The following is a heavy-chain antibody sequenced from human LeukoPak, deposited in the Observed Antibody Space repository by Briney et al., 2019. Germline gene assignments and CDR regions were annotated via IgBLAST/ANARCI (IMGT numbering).Heavy chain of an antibody. CDR3: ARDSAANDY. CDR1: GFTFSTYW. V-gene: IGHV3-7*01. J-gene: IGHJ4*02. Sequence: GGALRLSCEGSGFTFSTYWRSGVGQAAGKGRDWVANINQDGSEKYYVDTVKGRFTISRDNAKNSIYLQMNSLRAEDTAMYHCARDSAANDYWGQGTLVTVSS. CDR2: INQDGSEK. D-gene: IGHD2-2*01.